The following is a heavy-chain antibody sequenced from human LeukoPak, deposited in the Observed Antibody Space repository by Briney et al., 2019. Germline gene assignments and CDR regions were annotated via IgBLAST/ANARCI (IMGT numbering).Heavy chain of an antibody. V-gene: IGHV3-49*03. CDR1: GFTFGDYA. CDR2: VRSTSYGGAT. CDR3: TRLRQDCSRNSCYYYFYYYYMDV. Sequence: PGGSLRLSCTASGFTFGDYAMSWFRQAPGKGLEWVGFVRSTSYGGATDYAGSVKGRFTISRDDPNSIVYLLMNSLKTEDTAVYYCTRLRQDCSRNSCYYYFYYYYMDVWGKGTTVTVSS. D-gene: IGHD2-2*01. J-gene: IGHJ6*03.